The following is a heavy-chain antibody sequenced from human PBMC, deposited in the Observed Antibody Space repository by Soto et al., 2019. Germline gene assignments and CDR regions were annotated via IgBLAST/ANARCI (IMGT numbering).Heavy chain of an antibody. V-gene: IGHV1-69*12. CDR1: GGTFSNYP. CDR2: IIPIFGTV. CDR3: ARGNHRWLQLWYFDL. J-gene: IGHJ2*01. Sequence: QVQLVQSGAEVKKPGSSVKVSCKASGGTFSNYPISWVRQAPGQGLEWMGGIIPIFGTVDYAQKFQGRVPITADESTSTAYMELSSLRSEDTAVYYCARGNHRWLQLWYFDLWGRGPLVTVSS. D-gene: IGHD5-12*01.